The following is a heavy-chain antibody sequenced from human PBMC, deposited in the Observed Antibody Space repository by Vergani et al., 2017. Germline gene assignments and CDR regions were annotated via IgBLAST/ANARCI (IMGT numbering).Heavy chain of an antibody. V-gene: IGHV4-30-2*01. CDR1: GDSITNGGFS. CDR2: IFPSGNS. J-gene: IGHJ6*03. D-gene: IGHD3-16*02. Sequence: QLQLQESGSGLVKPSQTLSLSCAVSGDSITNGGFSWNWIRQPPGKGPEWIGYIFPSGNSDYNPSLKNRVSISLDKSKNQFSLWVNSVTAADTAVYFCARASLRALVGYYYYMDVWGKGKTVVVSS. CDR3: ARASLRALVGYYYYMDV.